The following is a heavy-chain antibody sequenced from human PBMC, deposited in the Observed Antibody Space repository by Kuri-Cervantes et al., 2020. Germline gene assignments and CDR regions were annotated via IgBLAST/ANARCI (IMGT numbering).Heavy chain of an antibody. J-gene: IGHJ4*02. CDR3: ARIKGYCSSTSCAYNPRGDY. V-gene: IGHV1-2*02. CDR2: INPNSGGT. CDR1: GYTFTDYY. D-gene: IGHD2-2*01. Sequence: ASVKVSCKASGYTFTDYYIHWVRQAPGQGLEWMGWINPNSGGTNYAQKFQGRVTMTRDTSITTAYMVLSRLRSDDTAVYYCARIKGYCSSTSCAYNPRGDYWGQGTLVTVSS.